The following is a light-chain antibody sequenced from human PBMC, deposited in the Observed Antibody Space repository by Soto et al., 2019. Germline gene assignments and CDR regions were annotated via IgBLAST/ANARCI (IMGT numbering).Light chain of an antibody. Sequence: QSALTQTASVSGSPGQSITISCIGTSSDVGTYTLVSWYQQHPGKAPKLIVYEGTKRPSGVSYRFSGSKSGNTASLTISGLQAEDEADYYCSSYAGSSTFVVFGGGTKLTVL. CDR3: SSYAGSSTFVV. J-gene: IGLJ2*01. CDR1: SSDVGTYTL. V-gene: IGLV2-23*03. CDR2: EGT.